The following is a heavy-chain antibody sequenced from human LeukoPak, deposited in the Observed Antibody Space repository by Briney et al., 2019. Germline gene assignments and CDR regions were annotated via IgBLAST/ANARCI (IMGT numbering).Heavy chain of an antibody. J-gene: IGHJ4*02. V-gene: IGHV3-30*18. CDR2: LSADGSHK. Sequence: GRSLRLSCEASGFNFSSYGMHWVRQAPGKGLEWVAVLSADGSHKQFADSVKDRFAIFRDNSKKTLYLQMNGLRAEDTAVYYCAKGGVSDRGSWYGDYFDYWGQGTLVTVSS. D-gene: IGHD6-13*01. CDR3: AKGGVSDRGSWYGDYFDY. CDR1: GFNFSSYG.